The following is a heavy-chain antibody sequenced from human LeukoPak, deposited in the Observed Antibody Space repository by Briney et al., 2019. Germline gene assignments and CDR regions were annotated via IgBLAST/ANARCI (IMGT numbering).Heavy chain of an antibody. V-gene: IGHV3-23*01. CDR1: GFTFGSYA. CDR2: ISGSGGST. Sequence: GGSLRLSRAASGFTFGSYAMYWVRQAPGKGLEWVSGISGSGGSTFYADSVKGRFTISRDNSENTVYLQMNSLRAEDAAAYYCVKFRGIQHYNYHMDVWGKGTTVTVSS. D-gene: IGHD3-10*01. CDR3: VKFRGIQHYNYHMDV. J-gene: IGHJ6*03.